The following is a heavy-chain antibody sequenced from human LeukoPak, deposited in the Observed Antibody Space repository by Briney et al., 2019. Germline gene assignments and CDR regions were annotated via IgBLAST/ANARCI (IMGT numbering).Heavy chain of an antibody. J-gene: IGHJ5*02. CDR3: ARAVDYYGSGSFSNWFDP. D-gene: IGHD3-10*01. CDR2: IYTSGST. V-gene: IGHV4-4*07. Sequence: SETLSLTCTVSGGSISSYDWSWIRQPAGKGLEWIGRIYTSGSTNYNPSLKSRVTMSVDTYKNQFSLKLSSVTAADTAVYYCARAVDYYGSGSFSNWFDPWGQGTLVTVSS. CDR1: GGSISSYD.